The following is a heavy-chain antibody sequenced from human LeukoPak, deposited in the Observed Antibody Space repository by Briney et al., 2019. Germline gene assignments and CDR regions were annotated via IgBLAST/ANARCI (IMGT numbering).Heavy chain of an antibody. J-gene: IGHJ4*02. Sequence: GGSLRLSCAASGLTFSSYTMNWVRQAPGKGLEWVSSISSTSSTIYYADSVRGRFTISRDSAKSSLYLQMNSLRDEDTAVYYCATTMTVEDWGQGTLVTVSS. CDR3: ATTMTVED. V-gene: IGHV3-48*02. CDR1: GLTFSSYT. CDR2: ISSTSSTI. D-gene: IGHD3-22*01.